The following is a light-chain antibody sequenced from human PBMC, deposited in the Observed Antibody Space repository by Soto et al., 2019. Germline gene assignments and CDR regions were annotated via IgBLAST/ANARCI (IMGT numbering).Light chain of an antibody. J-gene: IGKJ1*01. CDR3: QQYVNWPRT. CDR1: QSVRSN. CDR2: DAS. V-gene: IGKV3-15*01. Sequence: IVMTQSPATLSVSPGERATVSCRASQSVRSNLAWFQQKPGQAPRLLIFDASTRATGIPARFSGSGSGTEFTLTISSLQSEDFAVYYCQQYVNWPRTFGQGTKVEIK.